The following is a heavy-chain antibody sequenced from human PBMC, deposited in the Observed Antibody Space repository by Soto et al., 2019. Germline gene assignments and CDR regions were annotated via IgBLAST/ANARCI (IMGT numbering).Heavy chain of an antibody. Sequence: SETLSLTCTVSGGSVSSGSYYWSWIRQPPGKGLEWIGYIYYSGSTNYNPSLKSRVTISVDTSKNQFSLKLSSVTAADTAVYYCARWSIAVAGLDYWGQGTLVTVSS. CDR1: GGSVSSGSYY. CDR3: ARWSIAVAGLDY. D-gene: IGHD6-19*01. V-gene: IGHV4-61*01. CDR2: IYYSGST. J-gene: IGHJ4*02.